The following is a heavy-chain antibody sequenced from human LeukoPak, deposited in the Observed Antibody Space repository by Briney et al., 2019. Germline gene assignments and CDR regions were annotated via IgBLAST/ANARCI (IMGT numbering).Heavy chain of an antibody. CDR3: ARDLGYYYDREGYFDY. J-gene: IGHJ4*02. CDR2: ISGSGGST. D-gene: IGHD3-22*01. Sequence: GGSLRLSCAASGFTFSSYAMSWVRQAPGKGLEWVSAISGSGGSTYYADSVKGRFTISRDNSKNTLYLQMNSLRAEDTAVYYCARDLGYYYDREGYFDYWGQGTLVTVSS. CDR1: GFTFSSYA. V-gene: IGHV3-23*01.